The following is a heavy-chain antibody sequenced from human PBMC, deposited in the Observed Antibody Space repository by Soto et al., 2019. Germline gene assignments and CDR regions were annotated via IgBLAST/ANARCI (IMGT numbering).Heavy chain of an antibody. J-gene: IGHJ6*02. D-gene: IGHD3-22*01. CDR1: GYTFWNFG. CDR2: ISPYNDNT. Sequence: QVYLEQSGAEVKKPGASVKVTCKASGYTFWNFGISWVRQAPGQGLEWMGWISPYNDNTNSAQKFQDRVTMTTDTSTSTAYMEPRSLRSDDTAVYYCARLPTSGYHTHYYYGMDVWGQGTTVTVSS. V-gene: IGHV1-18*01. CDR3: ARLPTSGYHTHYYYGMDV.